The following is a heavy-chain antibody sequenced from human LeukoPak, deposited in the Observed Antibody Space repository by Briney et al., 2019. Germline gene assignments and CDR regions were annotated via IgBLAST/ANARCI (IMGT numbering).Heavy chain of an antibody. CDR3: ARDSVYQLLPADFDY. CDR1: GFTFSSYS. V-gene: IGHV3-21*01. D-gene: IGHD2-2*01. CDR2: ISSSSSYI. Sequence: GGSLRLSCAASGFTFSSYSMNWVRQAPGKGLEWVSSISSSSSYIYYADSVKGRFPISRDNAKNSLYLQMNSLRAEDTAVYYCARDSVYQLLPADFDYWGQGTLVTVSS. J-gene: IGHJ4*02.